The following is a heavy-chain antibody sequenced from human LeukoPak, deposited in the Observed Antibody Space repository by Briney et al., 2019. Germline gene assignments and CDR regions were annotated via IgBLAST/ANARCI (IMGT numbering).Heavy chain of an antibody. CDR2: IYYNENT. CDR1: GGSIDSRNW. CDR3: ARDPVAAAGTALDY. J-gene: IGHJ4*02. V-gene: IGHV4-4*02. D-gene: IGHD6-13*01. Sequence: SETLSLTCAVSGGSIDSRNWWSWVRQSPGKGLEWIAEIYYNENTNYNPSLKSRVTMSVDRSKSQFSMMLSSVTAADTAVYYCARDPVAAAGTALDYWGQGILVTVSS.